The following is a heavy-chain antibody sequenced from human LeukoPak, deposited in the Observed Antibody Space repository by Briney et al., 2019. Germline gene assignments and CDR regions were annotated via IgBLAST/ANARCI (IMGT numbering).Heavy chain of an antibody. CDR3: AREDCSGGSCYSDLNAFDI. CDR1: GFTFSSYA. J-gene: IGHJ3*02. D-gene: IGHD2-15*01. CDR2: ISFDGSNK. V-gene: IGHV3-30*04. Sequence: GGSLRLSCAASGFTFSSYAMHWVRQAPGKGLGWVAVISFDGSNKYYADSVKGRFTISRDNSKNTLYLQMNSLRAEDTAVYYCAREDCSGGSCYSDLNAFDIWGQGTMVTVSS.